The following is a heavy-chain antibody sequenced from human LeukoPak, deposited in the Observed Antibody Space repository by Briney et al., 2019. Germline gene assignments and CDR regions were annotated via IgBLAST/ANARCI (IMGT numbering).Heavy chain of an antibody. Sequence: GESLKISCKGSGYSFTTYWIGWVRQMPGKGLEWMGIIYPGDSDTRYSPSFQGQVTISADKSITTAYLQWSSLKASDTAMYYCARQTAVVTLGAFDMWGQGTMVTVSP. J-gene: IGHJ3*02. V-gene: IGHV5-51*01. CDR1: GYSFTTYW. CDR3: ARQTAVVTLGAFDM. CDR2: IYPGDSDT. D-gene: IGHD4-23*01.